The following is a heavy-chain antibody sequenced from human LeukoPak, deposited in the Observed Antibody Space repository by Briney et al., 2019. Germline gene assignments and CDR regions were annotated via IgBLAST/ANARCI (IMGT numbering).Heavy chain of an antibody. V-gene: IGHV1-46*01. J-gene: IGHJ4*02. Sequence: ASVKVSCKASGYTFTSYYMHWVRQAPGQGLEWMGIINPSGGSTSYAQKFQGRVTMTTDTSTSTAYMELRSLRSDDTAVYYCARAVVGTAEDYWGQGTLVTVSS. CDR1: GYTFTSYY. CDR2: INPSGGST. CDR3: ARAVVGTAEDY. D-gene: IGHD2-2*01.